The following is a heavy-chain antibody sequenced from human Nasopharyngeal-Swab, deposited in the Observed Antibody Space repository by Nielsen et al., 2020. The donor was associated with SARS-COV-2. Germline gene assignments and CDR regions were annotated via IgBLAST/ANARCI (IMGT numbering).Heavy chain of an antibody. CDR2: INSDGSST. D-gene: IGHD4-11*01. V-gene: IGHV3-74*01. Sequence: WIRQPPGKGLVWVSRINSDGSSTSYADSVKGRFTISRDNAKSTLYLQMNSLRAEDTAVYYCASGRDYSQRDFDYWGQGTLVTVSS. CDR3: ASGRDYSQRDFDY. J-gene: IGHJ4*02.